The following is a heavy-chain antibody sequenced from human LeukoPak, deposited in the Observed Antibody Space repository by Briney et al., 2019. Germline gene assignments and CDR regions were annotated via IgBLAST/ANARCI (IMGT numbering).Heavy chain of an antibody. Sequence: GGSLRLSCAASGFTVSSNYMSWVRQAPGKGLDWVSVIYSGGSTYYADSVNGRFTISRDNSKNTLYLQMSSLRAEDTAVYYCARGAQYSGSYSQFDYWGQGTLVNVSS. CDR2: IYSGGST. CDR1: GFTVSSNY. D-gene: IGHD1-26*01. CDR3: ARGAQYSGSYSQFDY. J-gene: IGHJ4*02. V-gene: IGHV3-66*01.